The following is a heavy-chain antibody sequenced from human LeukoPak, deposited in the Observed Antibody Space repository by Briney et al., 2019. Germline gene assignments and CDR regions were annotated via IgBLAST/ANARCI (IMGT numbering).Heavy chain of an antibody. V-gene: IGHV1-24*01. D-gene: IGHD4-11*01. J-gene: IGHJ4*02. CDR2: FDPEDGET. CDR3: AQLMRVTTDY. CDR1: GYTLTELS. Sequence: ASVKVSCKVSGYTLTELSMHWVRQAPGKGLEWMGGFDPEDGETIYAQKFQGRATMTEDTSTDTAYMELSSLRSEDTAVYYRAQLMRVTTDYWGQGTLVTVSS.